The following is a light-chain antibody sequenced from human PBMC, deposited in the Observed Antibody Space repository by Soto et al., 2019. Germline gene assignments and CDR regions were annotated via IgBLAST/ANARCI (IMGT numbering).Light chain of an antibody. CDR1: SSNIGAGYD. CDR2: ADN. J-gene: IGLJ7*01. Sequence: QSVLTQTPSVSGAPGQKITMSCTGSSSNIGAGYDVHWYQQVPGAAPRLLIYADNNRPSGVPDRFSASKSGTSASLAITGLQAEDEAEYYCSSYTNINTRACVFGTGTQLTVL. V-gene: IGLV1-40*01. CDR3: SSYTNINTRACV.